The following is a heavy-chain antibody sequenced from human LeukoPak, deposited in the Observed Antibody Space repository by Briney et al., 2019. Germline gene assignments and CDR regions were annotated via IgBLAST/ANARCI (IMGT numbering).Heavy chain of an antibody. D-gene: IGHD1-1*01. V-gene: IGHV3-33*01. CDR3: ARDFSPNGFDY. J-gene: IGHJ4*01. CDR1: GFTFSSYG. Sequence: GGSLRLSCAASGFTFSSYGMHWVRQAPGKGLEWVAVIWYDGSNKYYADSVKGRFTISRDNSKNTLYLQMNSLTAEDTAVYYCARDFSPNGFDYWGHGTLVTVSS. CDR2: IWYDGSNK.